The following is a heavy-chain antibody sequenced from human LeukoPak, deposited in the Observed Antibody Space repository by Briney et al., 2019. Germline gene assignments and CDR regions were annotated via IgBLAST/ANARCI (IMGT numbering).Heavy chain of an antibody. Sequence: GGSLRLSCEASGFTFSAYRMNWVRQAPGKGLEWVSSISISSTYIYYVDSVQGRFTISRDNAKNSLYLQINSLRAEDTAVYYCARDSKLYCSSTSCYMDVWGKGTTVTVSS. CDR1: GFTFSAYR. V-gene: IGHV3-21*01. CDR3: ARDSKLYCSSTSCYMDV. D-gene: IGHD2-2*01. J-gene: IGHJ6*04. CDR2: ISISSTYI.